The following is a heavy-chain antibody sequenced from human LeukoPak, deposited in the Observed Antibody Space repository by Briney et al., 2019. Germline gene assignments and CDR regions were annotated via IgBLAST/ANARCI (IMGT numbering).Heavy chain of an antibody. J-gene: IGHJ5*02. D-gene: IGHD6-13*01. CDR2: IYYSGST. CDR3: ARDTEFRSSSSGNWFDP. CDR1: GGSISSSSYY. Sequence: SETLSLTCTVSGGSISSSSYYWGWIRQPPGKGLEWIGSIYYSGSTYYNPSLKSRVTISVDTSKNQFSLKLSSVTAADTAVYYCARDTEFRSSSSGNWFDPWGQGTLVTVSS. V-gene: IGHV4-39*07.